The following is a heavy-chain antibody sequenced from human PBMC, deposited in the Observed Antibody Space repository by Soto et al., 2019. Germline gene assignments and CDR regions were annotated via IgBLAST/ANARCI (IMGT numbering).Heavy chain of an antibody. V-gene: IGHV1-3*01. CDR1: GYNFTQYR. D-gene: IGHD2-2*01. CDR3: ARDLYSSSWFWFDA. CDR2: ITAGDAKT. J-gene: IGHJ5*02. Sequence: QVQLVQSGADVKKPGASVKISCKASGYNFTQYRIHWVRQAPGQRLEWMGWITAGDAKTEYSHKFQERVTISRDISATTVYLDLDSLRSEDTAVYYSARDLYSSSWFWFDAWGRGTQVIVSS.